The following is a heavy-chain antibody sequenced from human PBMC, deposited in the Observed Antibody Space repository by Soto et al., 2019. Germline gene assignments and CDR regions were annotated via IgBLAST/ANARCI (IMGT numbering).Heavy chain of an antibody. CDR1: GYTFTNSW. V-gene: IGHV5-51*01. CDR2: IYPGDSNV. CDR3: ARHAYCASNSCYYDYGLDV. J-gene: IGHJ6*02. D-gene: IGHD2-2*01. Sequence: EVQLVQSGAEVKKPGESLEISCKGSGYTFTNSWIGWVRQMPGKGLEWMGIIYPGDSNVRYSPSFQGQVTISADMSTSTAYLQWSSLKASDTAMYYCARHAYCASNSCYYDYGLDVWGQGTTVTVSS.